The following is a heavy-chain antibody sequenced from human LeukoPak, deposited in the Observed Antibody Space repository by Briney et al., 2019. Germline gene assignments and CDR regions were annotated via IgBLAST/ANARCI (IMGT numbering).Heavy chain of an antibody. CDR2: ISAYNGNT. V-gene: IGHV1-18*01. CDR1: GYTFTSYG. J-gene: IGHJ4*02. D-gene: IGHD2-21*02. Sequence: ASLKVSCKASGYTFTSYGISWVRQAPGQGLEWMGWISAYNGNTDYAQKFQDRVTLTTDTSTSTAYMELSSLRSEDTAVYYCARDSPPYCGGDCTPSAARPFDYWGQGTLVTVSS. CDR3: ARDSPPYCGGDCTPSAARPFDY.